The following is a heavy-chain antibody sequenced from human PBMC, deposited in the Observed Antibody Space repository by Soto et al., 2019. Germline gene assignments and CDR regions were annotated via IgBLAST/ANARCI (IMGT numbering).Heavy chain of an antibody. J-gene: IGHJ6*02. CDR3: ARVKYIPPYNYDSGMDV. Sequence: QVQLVQSGAEVKKPGASVKVSCKASGYTFTSYGISWVRQAPGQGLEWMGRISAYNGNTNYAQKLQGRVTMTTDTSTSTAYMELRSLRSADTAVYDCARVKYIPPYNYDSGMDVWGQGTTVHVSS. V-gene: IGHV1-18*01. CDR1: GYTFTSYG. CDR2: ISAYNGNT. D-gene: IGHD5-18*01.